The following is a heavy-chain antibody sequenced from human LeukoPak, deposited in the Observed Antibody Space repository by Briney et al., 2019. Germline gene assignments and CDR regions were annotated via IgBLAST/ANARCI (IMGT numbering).Heavy chain of an antibody. CDR2: ISSSGSTI. V-gene: IGHV3-48*03. Sequence: TGGSLRLSCAASGFTFSSYEMNWVRQAPGKGLEWVSYISSSGSTIYYADSVKGRFTISRDNAKNTLYLQMNSLRAEDTAVYYCARVWEDSHGYGYWGQGTLVTVSS. J-gene: IGHJ4*02. CDR3: ARVWEDSHGYGY. D-gene: IGHD5-18*01. CDR1: GFTFSSYE.